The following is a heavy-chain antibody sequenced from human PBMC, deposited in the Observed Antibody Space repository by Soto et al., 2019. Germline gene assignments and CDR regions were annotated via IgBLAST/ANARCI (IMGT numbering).Heavy chain of an antibody. CDR3: ARGDDILTGTRGVLGNFDY. Sequence: QVQLVESGGGVVQPGRSLRLSCAASGFTFSSYAMHWVRQAPGKGLEWVAVISYDGSNKYYADSVKGRFTISRDNSKNTLYLQMNSLRAEDTAVYYCARGDDILTGTRGVLGNFDYWVQGTLVTVSS. CDR2: ISYDGSNK. J-gene: IGHJ4*02. CDR1: GFTFSSYA. D-gene: IGHD3-9*01. V-gene: IGHV3-30-3*01.